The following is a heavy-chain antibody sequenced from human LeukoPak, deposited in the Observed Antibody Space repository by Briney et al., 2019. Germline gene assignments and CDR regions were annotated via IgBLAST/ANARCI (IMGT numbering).Heavy chain of an antibody. CDR3: ARLSLIGDYPDY. Sequence: GGSLRLSCAAFGFTFSDYYMSWIRQAPGKGLEWISYISSSGSTIYYADSVKGRFTISRDNAKNSLYLQMNSLRAEDTAVYYCARLSLIGDYPDYWGQGTLVTVSS. V-gene: IGHV3-11*01. CDR1: GFTFSDYY. CDR2: ISSSGSTI. J-gene: IGHJ4*02. D-gene: IGHD2-15*01.